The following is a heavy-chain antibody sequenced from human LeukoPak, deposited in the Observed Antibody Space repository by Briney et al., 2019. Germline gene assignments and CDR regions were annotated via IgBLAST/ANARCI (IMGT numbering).Heavy chain of an antibody. CDR1: GYTFTDYY. Sequence: ASVKVSCTPSGYTFTDYYLHWVRQAPGQGLEWMGWIDPNTGRTVYAQDSQGRLTLTRDTSVSTTYMDLRGLGSDDTAVYYCARTPVIVVRGVIEDGMDVWGQGTTVTVSS. D-gene: IGHD3-10*02. CDR3: ARTPVIVVRGVIEDGMDV. J-gene: IGHJ6*02. CDR2: IDPNTGRT. V-gene: IGHV1-2*02.